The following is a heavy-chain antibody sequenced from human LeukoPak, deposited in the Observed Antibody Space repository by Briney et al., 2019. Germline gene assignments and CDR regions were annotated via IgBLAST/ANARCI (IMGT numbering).Heavy chain of an antibody. Sequence: KPGGSLRLSCAASGFTFSNAWMSWVRQAPGKGLEWVGRIKSKTDGGTTDYAAPVKGRFTTSRDDSKSIAYLQMNSLKTEDTAFYYCARGRYSGWYGVFDYWTQGTPVTVSS. D-gene: IGHD6-19*01. J-gene: IGHJ4*02. CDR3: ARGRYSGWYGVFDY. CDR2: IKSKTDGGTT. V-gene: IGHV3-15*01. CDR1: GFTFSNAW.